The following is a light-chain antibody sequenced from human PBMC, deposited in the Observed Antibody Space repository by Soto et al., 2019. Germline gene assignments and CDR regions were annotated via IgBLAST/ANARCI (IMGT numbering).Light chain of an antibody. V-gene: IGKV3-20*01. Sequence: IVLTQSPGTLSLSPGERATLSCRASQSISSSYLAWYQQKPGQAPRLLIYRASNRATGIPDRFSASGSGTDFPLASNRLEPEDFAVYYCQPYGSSSYTFGQGTKLDIK. J-gene: IGKJ2*01. CDR3: QPYGSSSYT. CDR2: RAS. CDR1: QSISSSY.